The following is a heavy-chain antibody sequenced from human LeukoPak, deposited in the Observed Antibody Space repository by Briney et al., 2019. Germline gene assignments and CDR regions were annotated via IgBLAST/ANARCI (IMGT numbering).Heavy chain of an antibody. CDR2: IIPIFGTA. Sequence: ASVKVSCKASGGTLSSYAISWVRQAPGQELEWMGGIIPIFGTANYAQKFQGRVTITTDESTSTAYMELSSLRSEDTAVYYCAKSPIVSSGYSYGLDYWGQGTLVTVSS. CDR1: GGTLSSYA. CDR3: AKSPIVSSGYSYGLDY. J-gene: IGHJ4*02. V-gene: IGHV1-69*05. D-gene: IGHD5-18*01.